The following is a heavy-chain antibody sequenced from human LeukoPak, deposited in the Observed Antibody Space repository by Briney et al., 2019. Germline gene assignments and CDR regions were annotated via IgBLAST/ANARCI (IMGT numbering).Heavy chain of an antibody. CDR2: MSYSGRT. V-gene: IGHV4-39*07. Sequence: SETLSLTCTVSGGSISISNYYWGWIRQPPGKGLEWIGSMSYSGRTYYNPSLKSRVTISVDTSKNQFSLKLSSVTAADTAVYYCARVGTYSSSWYGLGYYYYMDVWGKGTTVTISS. CDR1: GGSISISNYY. J-gene: IGHJ6*03. CDR3: ARVGTYSSSWYGLGYYYYMDV. D-gene: IGHD6-13*01.